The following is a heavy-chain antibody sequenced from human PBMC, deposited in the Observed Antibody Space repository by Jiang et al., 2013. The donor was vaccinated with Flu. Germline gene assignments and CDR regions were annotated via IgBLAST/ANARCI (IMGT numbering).Heavy chain of an antibody. CDR2: MSYSIYYTGST. CDR3: AKQGPRLFPIDS. J-gene: IGHJ4*02. Sequence: TCTVSGGSISSSSSYWGWIRQPPGKGLDWIGSMSYSIYYTGSTYYNPSLESRVTISLDTSKNQFSLKLSSVTAADAAVYYCAKQGPRLFPIDSWGQGTLVTVSS. D-gene: IGHD5-12*01. CDR1: GGSISSSSSY. V-gene: IGHV4-39*07.